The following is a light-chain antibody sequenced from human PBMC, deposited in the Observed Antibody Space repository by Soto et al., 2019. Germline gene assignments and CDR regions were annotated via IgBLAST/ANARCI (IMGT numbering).Light chain of an antibody. V-gene: IGKV1-33*01. CDR1: QDVGNC. CDR3: QQCRDVPLA. Sequence: DIQMTQSPSSLSASVGDRVTITCQASQDVGNCLNWYQQKAGRAPKFLMQDASNLETGVPSRFSGSGSWKYFSFTITSLQPEDVATYYCQQCRDVPLAFGGGTKVEIK. J-gene: IGKJ4*01. CDR2: DAS.